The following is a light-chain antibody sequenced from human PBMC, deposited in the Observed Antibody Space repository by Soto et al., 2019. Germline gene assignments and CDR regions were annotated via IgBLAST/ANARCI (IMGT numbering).Light chain of an antibody. CDR3: QQYGSSPEIT. J-gene: IGKJ5*01. Sequence: EIVMTQSPATLSVSPGERTTLCCRASQSVGNNLAWYQQKPGQAPRLLIYGASSRATGIPDRFSGSGSGTDFTLTISRLEPEDFAVYYCQQYGSSPEITFGQGTRLEIK. CDR2: GAS. CDR1: QSVGNN. V-gene: IGKV3-20*01.